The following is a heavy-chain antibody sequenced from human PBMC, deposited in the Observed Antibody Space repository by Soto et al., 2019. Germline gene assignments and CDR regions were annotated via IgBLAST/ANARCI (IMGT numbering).Heavy chain of an antibody. CDR3: ASIAVAGYGGKNWFDP. V-gene: IGHV4-34*01. D-gene: IGHD6-19*01. CDR1: GGSFSGYY. CDR2: INHSGST. J-gene: IGHJ5*02. Sequence: QVQLQQWGAGLLKPSETLSLTCAVYGGSFSGYYWSWIRQPPGKGLEWIGEINHSGSTNYNPSLKSRVTISVDTSKNQCALKLSSVTAADTAVYYCASIAVAGYGGKNWFDPWGQGTLVTVSS.